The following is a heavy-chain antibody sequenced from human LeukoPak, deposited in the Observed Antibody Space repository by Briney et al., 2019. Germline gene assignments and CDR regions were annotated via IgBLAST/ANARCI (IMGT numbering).Heavy chain of an antibody. V-gene: IGHV4-4*07. CDR3: ARDPQWLDVTTENDAFDI. Sequence: SETLSLTCTVSGGSISSYYWSWIRQPAGKGLEWIGRIYTSGSTNYNPSLKSRVTMSVDTSKNQFSLKLSSVTAADTAVYYCARDPQWLDVTTENDAFDIWGQGTMDTVSS. D-gene: IGHD6-19*01. J-gene: IGHJ3*02. CDR2: IYTSGST. CDR1: GGSISSYY.